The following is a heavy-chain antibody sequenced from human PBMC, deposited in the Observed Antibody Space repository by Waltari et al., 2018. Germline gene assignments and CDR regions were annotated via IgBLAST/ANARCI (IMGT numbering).Heavy chain of an antibody. D-gene: IGHD3-16*01. CDR1: GFTFRNYY. V-gene: IGHV1-46*03. CDR3: ATFVSGSFTFPDY. CDR2: FSPSGAGT. Sequence: QFQLVQSVAEVKKPGASVKVSCEASGFTFRNYYVHWVRQDPGQGLEWMALFSPSGAGTRYAEKFQGRVTLTRDTSTSTVYMDLSSLRSEDTAVYYCATFVSGSFTFPDYWGQGTLVTVSS. J-gene: IGHJ4*02.